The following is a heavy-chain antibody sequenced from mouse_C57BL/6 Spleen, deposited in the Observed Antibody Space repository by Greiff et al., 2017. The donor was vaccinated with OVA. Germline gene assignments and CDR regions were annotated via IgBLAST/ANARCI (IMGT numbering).Heavy chain of an antibody. CDR2: INPNNGGT. CDR3: ARWGDGWFAY. J-gene: IGHJ3*01. V-gene: IGHV1-26*01. D-gene: IGHD3-3*01. CDR1: GYTFTDYY. Sequence: VQLQQSGPELVKPGASVKISCKASGYTFTDYYMNWVKQSPGKSLEWIGDINPNNGGTSYNQKFKGKATLTVDKSSSTAYMELRSLTSEDAAVYYCARWGDGWFAYWGQGTLVTVSA.